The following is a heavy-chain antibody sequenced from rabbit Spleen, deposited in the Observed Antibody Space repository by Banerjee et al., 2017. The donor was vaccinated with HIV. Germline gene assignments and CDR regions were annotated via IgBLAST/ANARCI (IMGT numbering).Heavy chain of an antibody. CDR2: IEPIFGNT. Sequence: QEQLVESGGGLVQPGGSLKLSCKASGFDFYNYGVTWVRQAPGKGLEWIGYIEPIFGNTYYANWVNGRFTISSHNAQNTLYLQLNSLTAADTATYFCVRDQAGDGDYGPYYLNLWGQGTSSPS. CDR1: GFDFYNYG. J-gene: IGHJ4*01. D-gene: IGHD2-1*01. CDR3: VRDQAGDGDYGPYYLNL. V-gene: IGHV1S47*01.